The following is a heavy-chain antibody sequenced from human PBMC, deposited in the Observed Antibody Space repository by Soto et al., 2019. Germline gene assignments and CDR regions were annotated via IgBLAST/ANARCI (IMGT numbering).Heavy chain of an antibody. J-gene: IGHJ5*02. D-gene: IGHD5-12*01. CDR1: GFSFSISP. CDR3: AKGHLGWTYENWFDH. CDR2: ISSDGTNK. V-gene: IGHV3-30-3*01. Sequence: TGWSLRLSCAASGFSFSISPMHWVRQAPGKGPEWVALISSDGTNKFYADSVKGRFTISRDNSKSTLYLQMNSLRAEDTAVYYCAKGHLGWTYENWFDHWGQGTLGTVS.